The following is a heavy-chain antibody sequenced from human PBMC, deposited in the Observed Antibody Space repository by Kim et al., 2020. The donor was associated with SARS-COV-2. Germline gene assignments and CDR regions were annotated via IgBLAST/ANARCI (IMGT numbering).Heavy chain of an antibody. CDR1: GFTFSSYA. J-gene: IGHJ6*02. Sequence: GGSLRLSCAASGFTFSSYAMHWVRQAPGKGLEWVAVISYDGSNKYYADSVKGRFTISRDNSKNTLYLQMNSLRAEDTAVYYCARVKQGHGGEGYYYYGMDVWGQGTTVTVSS. CDR3: ARVKQGHGGEGYYYYGMDV. CDR2: ISYDGSNK. V-gene: IGHV3-30*04. D-gene: IGHD3-16*01.